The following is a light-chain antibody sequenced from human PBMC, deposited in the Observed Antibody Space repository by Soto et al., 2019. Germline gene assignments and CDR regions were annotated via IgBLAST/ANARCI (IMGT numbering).Light chain of an antibody. CDR3: QQRSNWPPYT. Sequence: EIVLTQSPATLSLSPGERATLSCRASQSVSSYLAWYQQKPGQAPRLLIYDASNRATGILARFSGSGSGTDFTLTISSLVPEDFAVYYCQQRSNWPPYTFGQGTKLELK. CDR2: DAS. V-gene: IGKV3-11*01. CDR1: QSVSSY. J-gene: IGKJ2*01.